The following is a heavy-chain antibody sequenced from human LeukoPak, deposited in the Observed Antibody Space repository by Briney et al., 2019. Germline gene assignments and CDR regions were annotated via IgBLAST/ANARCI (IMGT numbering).Heavy chain of an antibody. CDR2: ISVDDGNT. J-gene: IGHJ4*02. CDR1: GYTFTSSG. Sequence: ASVKVSCKASGYTFTSSGISWVRQAPGQGLEWMGWISVDDGNTNYAQQFQGRVTMTRDTSRNTAYLELRRLRSGDTAVYYCARDGNYGDDDLDYWGQGTLVTVSS. CDR3: ARDGNYGDDDLDY. D-gene: IGHD4-17*01. V-gene: IGHV1-18*01.